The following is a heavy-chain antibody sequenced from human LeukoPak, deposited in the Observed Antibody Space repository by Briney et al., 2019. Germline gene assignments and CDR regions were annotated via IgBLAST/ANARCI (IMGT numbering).Heavy chain of an antibody. J-gene: IGHJ3*02. CDR3: ARPTFCGGDCLHDAFDI. V-gene: IGHV3-30-3*01. CDR2: ISYDGSNK. D-gene: IGHD2-21*02. CDR1: GFTFSSYA. Sequence: GGSLRLSCAASGFTFSSYAMHWVRQAPGKGLEWVAVISYDGSNKYYADSVKGRFTISRDNSKNTLYLQMNSLRAEDTAVYYCARPTFCGGDCLHDAFDIWGQGTRVTVSS.